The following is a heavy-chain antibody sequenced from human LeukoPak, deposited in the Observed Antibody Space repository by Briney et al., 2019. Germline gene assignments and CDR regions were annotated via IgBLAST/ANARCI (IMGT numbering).Heavy chain of an antibody. V-gene: IGHV3-23*01. D-gene: IGHD2-21*02. CDR3: AHTKWVLLAYCGGDCYSPHFDY. Sequence: GGSLRLSCAASGFTFSSSAMSWVRQALGEGLEWVSTITDSGSSTYYEDSVKGRFTSSRDNSENPLYLEVNSLRAEDTVVYYCAHTKWVLLAYCGGDCYSPHFDYWGQGTLVTVSS. CDR1: GFTFSSSA. CDR2: ITDSGSST. J-gene: IGHJ4*02.